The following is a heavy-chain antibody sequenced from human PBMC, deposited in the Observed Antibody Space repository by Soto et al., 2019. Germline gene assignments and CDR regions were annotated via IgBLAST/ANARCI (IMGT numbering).Heavy chain of an antibody. J-gene: IGHJ4*02. CDR3: ARGPNPSYFDY. Sequence: QVQLVQSGAEVKKPGASVKVSCKASGYTFTSYAMHWVRQAPGQRLEWMGWINAGNGNTKYSQKFQGRVTITRDTSASTAYRELSSLRSEDTAVYYGARGPNPSYFDYWGQGTLVTVSS. V-gene: IGHV1-3*01. CDR2: INAGNGNT. CDR1: GYTFTSYA.